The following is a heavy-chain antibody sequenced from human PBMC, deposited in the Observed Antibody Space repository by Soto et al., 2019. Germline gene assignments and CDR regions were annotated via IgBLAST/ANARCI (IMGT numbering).Heavy chain of an antibody. Sequence: GESLKISCKGSGYSFTSYWIGWVRQMPGKGLEWMGIIYPGDSDTRYSPSFQGQVTISADKSISTAYLQWSSLKASDTAMYYCARTGIVGASPDYYYYGMNVWGQGTTVTVSS. D-gene: IGHD1-26*01. CDR2: IYPGDSDT. CDR3: ARTGIVGASPDYYYYGMNV. V-gene: IGHV5-51*01. CDR1: GYSFTSYW. J-gene: IGHJ6*02.